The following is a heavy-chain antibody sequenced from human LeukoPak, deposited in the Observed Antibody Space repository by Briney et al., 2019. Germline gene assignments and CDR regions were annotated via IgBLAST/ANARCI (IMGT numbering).Heavy chain of an antibody. Sequence: PGGSLRLSCAASGFTFGDYGMSWVRQAPGKGLEWVSGVNRNGDSTGYADSVKGRFNISRDNARNSLYLQMNSLRAEDTALYYCARSNKDYYVSYYLDVWAKGTTVTVSS. CDR3: ARSNKDYYVSYYLDV. CDR1: GFTFGDYG. J-gene: IGHJ6*03. V-gene: IGHV3-20*04. CDR2: VNRNGDST.